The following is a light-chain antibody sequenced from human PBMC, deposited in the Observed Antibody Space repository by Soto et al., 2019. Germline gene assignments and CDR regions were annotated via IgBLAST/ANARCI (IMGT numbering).Light chain of an antibody. J-gene: IGKJ4*01. V-gene: IGKV3-20*01. Sequence: EIELTQSPGTLSLSPGERATLSCRASQSVSSSYLAWYQQKPGQAPRLLIYDASSRATGIPDRFSGSGSGTDFTLTISRLQPEDFAVYYCQQYGSSPLTFGGGTRVEFK. CDR1: QSVSSSY. CDR2: DAS. CDR3: QQYGSSPLT.